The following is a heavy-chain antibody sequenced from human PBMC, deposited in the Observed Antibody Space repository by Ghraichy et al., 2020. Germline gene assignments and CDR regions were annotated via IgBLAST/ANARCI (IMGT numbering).Heavy chain of an antibody. Sequence: GVLNISCAASGFTFSNFPMSWVRQAPGKGLLEWVSAITSGGGTFYADSVKGRFTISRDKSKNTLYLQMNSLRAEDTAVYYCARRARDDATGLYYFDSWGQGTLVTVSS. CDR1: GFTFSNFP. J-gene: IGHJ4*02. D-gene: IGHD2-15*01. CDR2: ITSGGGT. V-gene: IGHV3-23*01. CDR3: ARRARDDATGLYYFDS.